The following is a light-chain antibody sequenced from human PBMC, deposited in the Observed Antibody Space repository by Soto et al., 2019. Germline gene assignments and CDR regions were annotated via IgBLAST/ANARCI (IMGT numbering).Light chain of an antibody. CDR1: HSVNSH. CDR2: GAS. CDR3: QQCDKWPRT. V-gene: IGKV3-15*01. Sequence: MTLSPALLSVSHAKRFSLCCRTSHSVNSHVAWYQQKPGQAPRLLLYGASTRATGIPARFSGGGSGAEYTLTISSLHSEDFAVYYCQQCDKWPRTFGQGTKVDI. J-gene: IGKJ1*01.